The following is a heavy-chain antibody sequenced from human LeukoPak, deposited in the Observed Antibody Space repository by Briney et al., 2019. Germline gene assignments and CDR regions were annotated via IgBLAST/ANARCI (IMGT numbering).Heavy chain of an antibody. CDR3: ARPHYYYYMDV. J-gene: IGHJ6*03. V-gene: IGHV3-21*01. Sequence: GGSLRLSCAASGFTFSSYSMNWVRQAPGKGLEWVSSISSSSSYIYYAGSVKGRFTIYRDNAKNSLYLQMDSLRAEDTAVYYCARPHYYYYMDVWGKGTTVTVSS. CDR1: GFTFSSYS. CDR2: ISSSSSYI.